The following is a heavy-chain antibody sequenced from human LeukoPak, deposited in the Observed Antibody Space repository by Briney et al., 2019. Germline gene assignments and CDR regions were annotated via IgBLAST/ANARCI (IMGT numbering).Heavy chain of an antibody. CDR1: GGSISSYY. J-gene: IGHJ4*02. D-gene: IGHD3-10*01. V-gene: IGHV4-59*03. Sequence: PSETLSLTCTVSGGSISSYYWSWIRQPPGKGLEWIGYIYYSGSTNYNPSLKSRVTMTSDTSTNTVYMELSSLRSEDTAVYYCANSGDMLRGVIASLGYWGQGTLVTVSS. CDR3: ANSGDMLRGVIASLGY. CDR2: IYYSGST.